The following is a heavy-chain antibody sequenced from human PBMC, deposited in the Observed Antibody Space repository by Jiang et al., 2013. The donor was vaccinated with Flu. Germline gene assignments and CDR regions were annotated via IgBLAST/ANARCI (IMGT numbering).Heavy chain of an antibody. Sequence: QLLESGGGVVQPGRSLRLSCAASGFTFSSYPMNWVRQAPGKGLEWVALISYDGSNKYYADSVRGRFTISRDNSKNTLYLQMNSLRPEDTAVYYCARGGNDFWSGRHFDYFDYWGQGTL. D-gene: IGHD3-3*01. CDR1: GFTFSSYP. V-gene: IGHV3-30-3*01. CDR3: ARGGNDFWSGRHFDYFDY. CDR2: ISYDGSNK. J-gene: IGHJ4*02.